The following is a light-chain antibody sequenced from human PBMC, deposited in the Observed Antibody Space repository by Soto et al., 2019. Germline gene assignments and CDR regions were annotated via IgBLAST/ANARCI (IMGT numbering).Light chain of an antibody. Sequence: QCALNLVAFVSGSPGQWVCMYCTGTSSYVGGYNYVSWYQQHPGTAPKLMIYEVSNRPSGLSNRFSGSKSGNTASLTISGLQAEHETDYYCSSKRSSTPLVFGTGPKLTVL. CDR1: SSYVGGYNY. J-gene: IGLJ1*01. CDR2: EVS. CDR3: SSKRSSTPLV. V-gene: IGLV2-14*01.